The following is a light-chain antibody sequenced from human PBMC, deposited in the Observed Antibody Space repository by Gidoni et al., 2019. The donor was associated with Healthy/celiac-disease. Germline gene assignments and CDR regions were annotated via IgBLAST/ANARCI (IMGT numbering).Light chain of an antibody. CDR3: SSRDSSGNHVV. V-gene: IGLV3-19*01. CDR1: SLRSYY. Sequence: SPELTQDPAVSAALGQTVRITCQGDSLRSYYAGWYQQKPGQPPVLVIYGENNRPSGIPDRFSGSRSGSTASLTITGAQAEDEADYYCSSRDSSGNHVVFGGGTKLTVL. CDR2: GEN. J-gene: IGLJ2*01.